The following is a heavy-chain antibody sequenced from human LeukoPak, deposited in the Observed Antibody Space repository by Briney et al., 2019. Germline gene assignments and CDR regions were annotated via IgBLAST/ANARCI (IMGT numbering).Heavy chain of an antibody. V-gene: IGHV3-23*01. D-gene: IGHD2-2*02. Sequence: PGGSLRLSCAASGFTFSSYAMSWVRQAPGKGLEWVSAISGSGGSTYYADSVKGRFTISRDNSKNTLYLQMNSLRAEDTAVYYCAKDHVYCSSTSCYTPDYWGQGTLVTVSS. CDR3: AKDHVYCSSTSCYTPDY. CDR1: GFTFSSYA. J-gene: IGHJ4*02. CDR2: ISGSGGST.